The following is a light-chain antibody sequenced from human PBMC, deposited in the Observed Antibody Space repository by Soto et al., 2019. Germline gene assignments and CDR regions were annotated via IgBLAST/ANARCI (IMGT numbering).Light chain of an antibody. Sequence: EIVMTQSPATLSVSPGERATLSCRASQSVSSNLAWYQQKPGQAPRLLIYDASSLESGVPSRFSGSGSGTEFTLTISSLQPDDFATYYCQQYNSYPITFGQGTRLETK. CDR3: QQYNSYPIT. CDR1: QSVSSN. CDR2: DAS. V-gene: IGKV3-15*01. J-gene: IGKJ5*01.